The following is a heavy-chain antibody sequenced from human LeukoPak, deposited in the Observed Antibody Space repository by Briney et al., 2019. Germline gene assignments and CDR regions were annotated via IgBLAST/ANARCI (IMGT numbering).Heavy chain of an antibody. Sequence: PGGSLRLSCAASGFTFSSYAMSWVRQAPGKGLEWVSAISGSGGSTYYADSVKGRFTISRDNSKNTLYLQMNSLRAEDTAVYYCAKDRIVRSITMVRGPFDYWGQGTLVTVSS. CDR1: GFTFSSYA. D-gene: IGHD3-10*01. CDR2: ISGSGGST. J-gene: IGHJ4*02. V-gene: IGHV3-23*01. CDR3: AKDRIVRSITMVRGPFDY.